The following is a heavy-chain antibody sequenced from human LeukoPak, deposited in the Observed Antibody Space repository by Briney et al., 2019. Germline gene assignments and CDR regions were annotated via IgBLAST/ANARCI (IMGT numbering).Heavy chain of an antibody. CDR2: IYSGGDT. Sequence: GGSLRLSCTASGFTISSTYMSWVRQAPGKGLECVSVIYSGGDTFYTDSVKCRFTISRDNSKNTLYLQMNSLRAEDTAVYYCARGPYHYDRSGFFDYWGQGTLVTVPS. CDR1: GFTISSTY. CDR3: ARGPYHYDRSGFFDY. V-gene: IGHV3-53*01. J-gene: IGHJ4*02. D-gene: IGHD3-22*01.